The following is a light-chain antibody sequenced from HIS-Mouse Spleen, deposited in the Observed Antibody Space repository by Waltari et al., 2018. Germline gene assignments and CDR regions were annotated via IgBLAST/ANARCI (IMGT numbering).Light chain of an antibody. V-gene: IGLV1-47*01. CDR1: SSHPGSNY. Sequence: QSVLTQPPSASGPPGQRVTISFSGSSSHPGSNYAYWYQQLPGTAPKLPIYRNNQRPSGVPDRFSGSKSGTSASLAISGLRSEDEADYYCAAWDDSLSGWVFGGGTKLTVL. CDR3: AAWDDSLSGWV. CDR2: RNN. J-gene: IGLJ3*02.